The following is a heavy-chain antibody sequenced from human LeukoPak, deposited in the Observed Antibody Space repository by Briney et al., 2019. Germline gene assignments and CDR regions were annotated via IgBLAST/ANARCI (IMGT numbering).Heavy chain of an antibody. J-gene: IGHJ4*02. Sequence: SETLSLTCTVSGGSISSYYWSWIRQPPGKGLEWIGYIYYSGSTNYNPSLKSRVTISVDTSKNQFSLKLSSVTAADTAVYYCARQANYGSGRGYFDYWGQGTLATVSS. CDR1: GGSISSYY. CDR3: ARQANYGSGRGYFDY. V-gene: IGHV4-59*01. CDR2: IYYSGST. D-gene: IGHD3-10*01.